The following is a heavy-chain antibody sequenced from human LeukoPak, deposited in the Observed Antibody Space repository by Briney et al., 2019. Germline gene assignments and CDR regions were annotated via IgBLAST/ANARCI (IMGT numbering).Heavy chain of an antibody. D-gene: IGHD6-13*01. V-gene: IGHV5-51*01. J-gene: IGHJ5*02. CDR1: GFRFSNYW. Sequence: GESLKISYAGSGFRFSNYWIAWVRQMPGKGLEWMGIIYPGDSDIRYSPSFQGQVTISADKSISTAFLQWSSLKASDTAMYYCAGVRAPSRSSWNLQQSVASPFDPWGQGTLVTVSS. CDR2: IYPGDSDI. CDR3: AGVRAPSRSSWNLQQSVASPFDP.